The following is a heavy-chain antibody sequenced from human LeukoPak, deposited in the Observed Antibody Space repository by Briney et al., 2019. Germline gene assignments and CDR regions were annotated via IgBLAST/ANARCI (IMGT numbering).Heavy chain of an antibody. CDR3: AKDTYDILTGYYKGYFDY. CDR2: IKQDGSEK. J-gene: IGHJ4*02. CDR1: GFTFSSYW. D-gene: IGHD3-9*01. V-gene: IGHV3-7*03. Sequence: GGSLRLSCAASGFTFSSYWMSWVRQAPGKGLEWVANIKQDGSEKYYVDSVKGRFTISRDNAKNSLYLQMNSLRAEDTALYYCAKDTYDILTGYYKGYFDYWGQGTLVTVSS.